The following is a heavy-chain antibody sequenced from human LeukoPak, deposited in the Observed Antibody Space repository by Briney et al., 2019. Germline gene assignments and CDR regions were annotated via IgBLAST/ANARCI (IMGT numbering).Heavy chain of an antibody. D-gene: IGHD5/OR15-5a*01. Sequence: SETLSLTCSVSGGSIGSYHWSWIRPPPGKGLEWIGHVHYTWNAKYNPSLKSRVTISLDRSSNQFSLRLSSVSAADTAVYYCARVASKGGMDVWGQGTTVTVSS. CDR1: GGSIGSYH. CDR3: ARVASKGGMDV. J-gene: IGHJ6*02. CDR2: VHYTWNA. V-gene: IGHV4-59*01.